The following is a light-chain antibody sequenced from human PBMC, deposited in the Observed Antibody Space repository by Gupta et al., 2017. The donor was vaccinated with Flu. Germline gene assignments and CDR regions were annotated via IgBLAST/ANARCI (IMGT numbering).Light chain of an antibody. CDR2: EVS. V-gene: IGLV2-14*01. CDR3: SSYVSSSASYV. J-gene: IGLJ1*01. CDR1: SSDVDGYNY. Sequence: QSALTQPASVSGSPGQSITISCTGTSSDVDGYNYVSWYQHHPGKAPKLMIYEVSNRPSEVSNRFSGSKSGNTASLTISGLQAEDEAGYYCSSYVSSSASYVFGTGTKVTVL.